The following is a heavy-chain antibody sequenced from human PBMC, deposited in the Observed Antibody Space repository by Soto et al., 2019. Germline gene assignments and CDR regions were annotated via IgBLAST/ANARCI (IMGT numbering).Heavy chain of an antibody. D-gene: IGHD3-3*01. CDR2: ISGSGGST. Sequence: PVGSLRLSCAASGFTFSSYAMSWVRQAPGKGLEWVSAISGSGGSTYYADSVKGRFTISRDNSKNTLYLQMNSLRAEDTAVYYCAKDRRFLGWLLFSLFDYWGQGTLVTVSS. CDR3: AKDRRFLGWLLFSLFDY. V-gene: IGHV3-23*01. CDR1: GFTFSSYA. J-gene: IGHJ4*02.